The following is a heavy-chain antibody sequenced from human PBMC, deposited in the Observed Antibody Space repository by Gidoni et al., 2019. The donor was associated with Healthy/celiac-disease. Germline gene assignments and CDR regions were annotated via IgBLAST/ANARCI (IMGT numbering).Heavy chain of an antibody. V-gene: IGHV3-23*01. CDR2: ISGSGGST. Sequence: EVQLLESGGGLVQPGGSLRLSCAASGFTFSSYALSWVRQAPGKGLEWVSAISGSGGSTYYADSVKGRFTISRDNSKNTLYLQMNSLRAEDTAVYYCAKENGGNSGDDYYYYGMDVWGQGTTVTVSS. J-gene: IGHJ6*02. D-gene: IGHD2-21*02. CDR3: AKENGGNSGDDYYYYGMDV. CDR1: GFTFSSYA.